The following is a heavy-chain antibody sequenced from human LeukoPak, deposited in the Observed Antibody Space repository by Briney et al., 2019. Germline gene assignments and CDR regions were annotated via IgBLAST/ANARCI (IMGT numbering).Heavy chain of an antibody. J-gene: IGHJ6*03. Sequence: GGSLRLSCAASGFTFSSYAMTWVRQAPGKGLEWVSAISSSSSYIYYADSVEGRFTISRDNAKNSLYLQMNSLRAEDTAVYYCARGLKYYDFLYYYYMDVWGKGTTVTVSS. CDR2: ISSSSSYI. V-gene: IGHV3-21*01. D-gene: IGHD3-3*01. CDR3: ARGLKYYDFLYYYYMDV. CDR1: GFTFSSYA.